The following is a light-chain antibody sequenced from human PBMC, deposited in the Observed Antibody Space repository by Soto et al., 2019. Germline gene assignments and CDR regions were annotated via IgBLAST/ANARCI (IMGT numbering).Light chain of an antibody. CDR2: KAS. Sequence: DIQMTQSPSTLSASVGDRVTITCRASRSITTWLAWYQQKAGKAPKLLIYKASNLESGVPSRFSGSGSGTEFTLTINSLHPDDFATYYCQQYSDYLTFGPGTKVNIK. CDR3: QQYSDYLT. V-gene: IGKV1-5*03. CDR1: RSITTW. J-gene: IGKJ3*01.